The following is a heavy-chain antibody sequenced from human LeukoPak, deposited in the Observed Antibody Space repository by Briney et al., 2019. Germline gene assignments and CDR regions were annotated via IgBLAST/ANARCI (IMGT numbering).Heavy chain of an antibody. CDR3: AKDISGGDCPDY. CDR1: AFTFSNYG. J-gene: IGHJ4*02. Sequence: GGSLRLSCAASAFTFSNYGMHWVRQAPGKGLEWVAVISYDGSDKYYADSVKGRFTISRDNSKNTLYLQMNSLRAEDTAVYYCAKDISGGDCPDYWGQGTLVTVSS. V-gene: IGHV3-30*18. CDR2: ISYDGSDK. D-gene: IGHD2-21*02.